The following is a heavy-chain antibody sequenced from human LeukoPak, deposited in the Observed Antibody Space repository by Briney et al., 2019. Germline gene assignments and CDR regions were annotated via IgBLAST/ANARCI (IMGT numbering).Heavy chain of an antibody. CDR1: GFTFNNYH. D-gene: IGHD2-2*02. CDR2: ISRNSEDI. J-gene: IGHJ4*02. V-gene: IGHV3-21*01. CDR3: ARDMFCSSTRCYTGVFDY. Sequence: GGSLRLSCTASGFTFNNYHMNWVRQAPGKGLEWVSSISRNSEDIYYADSVKGRFTISRDNAKNSLYLQMNSLRVEDTAIYYCARDMFCSSTRCYTGVFDYWGQGTLVTVSS.